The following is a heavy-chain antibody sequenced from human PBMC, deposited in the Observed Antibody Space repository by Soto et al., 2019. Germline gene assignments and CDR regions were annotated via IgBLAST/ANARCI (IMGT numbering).Heavy chain of an antibody. D-gene: IGHD2-2*01. CDR1: GFTFSDYY. J-gene: IGHJ4*02. Sequence: XGSLRLSCAAAGFTFSDYYMSWIRQAPGKGLEWVSYIISSGSTIYYADSVKGRFTISRDNAKNSLYLQMNSLRAEDTAVYYCARAHCSSTSCYPGEGSNFLDYWGQGPLVTVSS. CDR3: ARAHCSSTSCYPGEGSNFLDY. CDR2: IISSGSTI. V-gene: IGHV3-11*01.